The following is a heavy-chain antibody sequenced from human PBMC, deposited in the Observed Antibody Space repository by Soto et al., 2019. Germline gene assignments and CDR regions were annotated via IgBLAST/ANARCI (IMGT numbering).Heavy chain of an antibody. J-gene: IGHJ6*02. CDR3: ARYADYDFWSGTRPYYYYGMDV. CDR1: GYTFTSYG. V-gene: IGHV1-18*01. Sequence: ASVKVSCKASGYTFTSYGISWVRQAPGQGLEWMGWISAYNGNTNYAQKLQGRVTMTTDTSTSTAYMELRSLRSDDTAVYYCARYADYDFWSGTRPYYYYGMDVWGQGTTVTVSS. CDR2: ISAYNGNT. D-gene: IGHD3-3*01.